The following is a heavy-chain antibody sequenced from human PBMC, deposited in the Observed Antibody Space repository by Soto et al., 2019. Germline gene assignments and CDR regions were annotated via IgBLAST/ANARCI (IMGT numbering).Heavy chain of an antibody. CDR3: ALSGYSYGSFDY. J-gene: IGHJ4*02. Sequence: SLTCAVSGGSISSSNWWSWVRQPPGKGLEWIGEIYHSGSTNYNPSLKSRVTISVDKSKNQFSLKLSSVTAADTAVYYCALSGYSYGSFDYWGQGTLVTVSS. D-gene: IGHD5-18*01. CDR2: IYHSGST. V-gene: IGHV4-4*02. CDR1: GGSISSSNW.